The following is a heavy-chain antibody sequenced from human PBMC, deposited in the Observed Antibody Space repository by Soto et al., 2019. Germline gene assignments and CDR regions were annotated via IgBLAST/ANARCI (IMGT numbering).Heavy chain of an antibody. Sequence: PGGSLTLSCTASGFSFRAYAMTWVRQAPGKGLGWLSAISHNGGSTYYADSVQGQFTISRDNSLNTLYLQLTSLRDADTALYYCARIVVPVFFYAFDPWGQGTLVTVSS. D-gene: IGHD2-15*01. J-gene: IGHJ4*01. V-gene: IGHV3-23*01. CDR2: ISHNGGST. CDR3: ARIVVPVFFYAFDP. CDR1: GFSFRAYA.